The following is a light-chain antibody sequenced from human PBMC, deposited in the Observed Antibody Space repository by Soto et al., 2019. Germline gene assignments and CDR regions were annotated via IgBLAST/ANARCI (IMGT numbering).Light chain of an antibody. CDR2: GAS. CDR3: QQYNNWPGFT. CDR1: QSVSSN. V-gene: IGKV3-15*01. Sequence: EIVMTQSPATLSVSPGDRATLSCRASQSVSSNLAWHQQKPGQAPRLLIYGASTRATGIPARFSGSGSGTEFTLTISSLQSEDFAVYYWQQYNNWPGFTFGPGTKVDIK. J-gene: IGKJ3*01.